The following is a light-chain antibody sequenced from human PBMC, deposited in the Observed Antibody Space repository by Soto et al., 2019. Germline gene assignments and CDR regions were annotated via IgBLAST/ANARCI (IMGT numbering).Light chain of an antibody. CDR1: SSDVGGYNY. Sequence: QSALTQPPSASGSPGQSVTISCIGTSSDVGGYNYVSWYQQHPGKAPKLIISEVSKRPSGVPDRFSGSGSASSASLVITGLQAEDEADYFCQSYDSSLSGWVFGGGTKLTVL. V-gene: IGLV2-8*01. J-gene: IGLJ3*02. CDR2: EVS. CDR3: QSYDSSLSGWV.